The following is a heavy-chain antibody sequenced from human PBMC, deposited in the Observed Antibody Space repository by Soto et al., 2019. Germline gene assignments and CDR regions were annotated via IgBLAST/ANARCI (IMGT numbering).Heavy chain of an antibody. J-gene: IGHJ6*02. CDR3: ACSQGSSTSLDIYYYYYYGMDV. V-gene: IGHV1-69*01. CDR1: GGTFSSYA. Sequence: QVQLVQSGAEVKKPGSSVKVSCKASGGTFSSYAISWVRQAPGQGLEWMGGIIPISETTNYAQKFQGRVKITADESKSTAYMEMSGLRSEDTAVYYCACSQGSSTSLDIYYYYYYGMDVWGQGTTVTVSS. CDR2: IIPISETT. D-gene: IGHD2-2*01.